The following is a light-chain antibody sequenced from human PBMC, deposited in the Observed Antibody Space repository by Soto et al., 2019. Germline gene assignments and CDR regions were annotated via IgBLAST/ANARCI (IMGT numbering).Light chain of an antibody. J-gene: IGKJ2*01. CDR1: QTVYTW. CDR2: EAS. CDR3: QQYSSYSPYT. Sequence: DIQMTQSPSSLSASIGARVTITCRASQTVYTWLAWYQQKPGTAPKLLIYEASTLHSGVPSRCSGSGSGTEFTLVISRLQPDDLATYYCQQYSSYSPYTFGKGTKVEI. V-gene: IGKV1-5*03.